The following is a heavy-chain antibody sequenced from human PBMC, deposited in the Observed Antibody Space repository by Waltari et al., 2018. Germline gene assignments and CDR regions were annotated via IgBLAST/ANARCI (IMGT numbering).Heavy chain of an antibody. CDR2: IYTSENT. D-gene: IGHD1-26*01. V-gene: IGHV4-4*07. CDR3: ARENRGRSYSHFDY. Sequence: QVQLQESGPGLVKPSETLSLTFTVSGGSISNYFWSWIRQPAGKGLEWIGRIYTSENTNYNPSLKSRVTMSVDTSKNQFSLKLNSVTAADTAVYYCARENRGRSYSHFDYWGQGTLVTVSS. J-gene: IGHJ4*02. CDR1: GGSISNYF.